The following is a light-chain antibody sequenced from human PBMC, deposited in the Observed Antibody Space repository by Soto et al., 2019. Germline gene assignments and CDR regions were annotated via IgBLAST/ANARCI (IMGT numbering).Light chain of an antibody. CDR3: QSYDSSLSPV. Sequence: QSVLTQPPSVSAAPGQKVTISCSGSSSNIGNNYVSWYQQLPGTAPKLLIYGNSNRPSGVPDRFSGSKSGTSAPLAITGLQAEDEADYYCQSYDSSLSPVFGGGTKLTVL. V-gene: IGLV1-40*01. CDR1: SSNIGNNY. J-gene: IGLJ2*01. CDR2: GNS.